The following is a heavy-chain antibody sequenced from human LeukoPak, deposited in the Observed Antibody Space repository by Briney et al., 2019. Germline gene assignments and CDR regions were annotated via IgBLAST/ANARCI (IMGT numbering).Heavy chain of an antibody. V-gene: IGHV3-48*03. Sequence: EGSLRLSCAASGFTFSSYEMNWVRQAPGKGLEWVSYISSSGSTIYYADSVKGRFTISRDNAKNSLYLQMNSLRAEDTAVYYCARGIEWEYCGGDCSAGYFDYWGQGTLVTVSS. CDR1: GFTFSSYE. CDR2: ISSSGSTI. CDR3: ARGIEWEYCGGDCSAGYFDY. D-gene: IGHD2-21*02. J-gene: IGHJ4*02.